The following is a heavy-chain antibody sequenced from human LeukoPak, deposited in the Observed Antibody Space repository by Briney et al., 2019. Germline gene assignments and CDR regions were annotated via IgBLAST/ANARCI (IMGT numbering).Heavy chain of an antibody. D-gene: IGHD5-12*01. CDR3: ARDRATVYWDFDL. CDR2: IIPILGIA. V-gene: IGHV1-69*04. J-gene: IGHJ2*01. CDR1: GGTFSSYA. Sequence: SVKVSCKASGGTFSSYAISWVRQAPGQGLEWMGRIIPILGIANYAQKFQGRVTITADKSTSTAYMELSSLRSEDTAVYYCARDRATVYWDFDLRGRGTLVTGPS.